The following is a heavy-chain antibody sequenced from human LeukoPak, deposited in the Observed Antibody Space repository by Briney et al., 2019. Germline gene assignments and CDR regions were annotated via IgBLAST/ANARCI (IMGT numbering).Heavy chain of an antibody. Sequence: ASVKVSCKASGYTFTGYYMYWVRQAPGQGLEWMGWIHPNSGDTNYAQKFQGRVTMTRDTSISTAYMELSRLRSDDTAVYYCARIGLWFGELLPNFDYWGQGTLVTVSS. J-gene: IGHJ4*02. V-gene: IGHV1-2*02. CDR1: GYTFTGYY. CDR3: ARIGLWFGELLPNFDY. D-gene: IGHD3-10*01. CDR2: IHPNSGDT.